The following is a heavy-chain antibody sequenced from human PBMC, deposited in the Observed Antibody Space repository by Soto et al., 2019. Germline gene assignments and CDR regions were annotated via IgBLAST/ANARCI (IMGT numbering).Heavy chain of an antibody. Sequence: SETLSLTCSVSGGSISSYYWSLIRQPPGKGLEWIGYIYYSGNTNYNPSLKSRVTISVDTSKNQFSLKLSSVTAADTAVYYCARVLRERSGFTGSLDYYYYYYYMDVWGKGTTVTVSS. D-gene: IGHD3-9*01. CDR1: GGSISSYY. J-gene: IGHJ6*03. V-gene: IGHV4-59*08. CDR3: ARVLRERSGFTGSLDYYYYYYYMDV. CDR2: IYYSGNT.